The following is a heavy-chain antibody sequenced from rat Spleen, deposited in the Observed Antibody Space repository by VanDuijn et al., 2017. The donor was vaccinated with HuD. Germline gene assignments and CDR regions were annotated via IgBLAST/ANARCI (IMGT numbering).Heavy chain of an antibody. CDR1: GFSLTSYH. CDR2: IWGDGST. CDR3: ARTTEGIVG. V-gene: IGHV2-32*01. J-gene: IGHJ2*01. D-gene: IGHD1-11*01. Sequence: QVQLKESGPGLVKPSETLSLTCTVSGFSLTSYHVSWVRQPPGKGLEWMGVIWGDGSTAYNSALKSRLSISRDTSKSQVFLKMSSLKTEDTATYYCARTTEGIVGWGQGVMVTVSS.